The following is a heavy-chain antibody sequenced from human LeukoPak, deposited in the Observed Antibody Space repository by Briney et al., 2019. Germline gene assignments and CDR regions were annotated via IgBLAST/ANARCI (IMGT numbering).Heavy chain of an antibody. CDR3: AKRIYDFWSGYYRRAENHFDY. CDR2: IGGGGGST. V-gene: IGHV3-23*01. CDR1: GFTFSSYA. D-gene: IGHD3-3*01. J-gene: IGHJ4*02. Sequence: GGSLRLSCAASGFTFSSYAMSWVRQAPGKGLGWVSAIGGGGGSTYYADSVKGRFTISRDNSKNTLYLQMNSLRAEDTAVYYCAKRIYDFWSGYYRRAENHFDYWGQGTLVTVSS.